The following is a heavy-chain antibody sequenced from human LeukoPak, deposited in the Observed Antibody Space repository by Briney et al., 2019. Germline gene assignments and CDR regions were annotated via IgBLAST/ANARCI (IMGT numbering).Heavy chain of an antibody. V-gene: IGHV3-23*01. CDR1: GFTLSSYS. D-gene: IGHD6-19*01. Sequence: PGGSLRLSCAASGFTLSSYSMGWVRQAPGKGLEWVSAVTGIGAGTDYADSVKGRFTISRDNSKNMVYLEMNSLRADDTAVYYCAKRAWDSSGWFDYWGRGILVTVSS. CDR3: AKRAWDSSGWFDY. J-gene: IGHJ4*02. CDR2: VTGIGAGT.